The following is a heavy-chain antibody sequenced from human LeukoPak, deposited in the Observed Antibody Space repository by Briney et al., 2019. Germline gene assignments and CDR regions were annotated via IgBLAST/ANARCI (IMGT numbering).Heavy chain of an antibody. J-gene: IGHJ4*02. CDR3: ARDLLYYYDSSGYGAPIWDY. Sequence: GASVKVTGKASGYTFTGYYMHWVRQAPGQGLEWMGWINPNSGGTNYAQKFQGRVTMTRDTSISTAYMELSRLRSDDTAVYYCARDLLYYYDSSGYGAPIWDYWGQGTLVTVSS. CDR2: INPNSGGT. D-gene: IGHD3-22*01. V-gene: IGHV1-2*02. CDR1: GYTFTGYY.